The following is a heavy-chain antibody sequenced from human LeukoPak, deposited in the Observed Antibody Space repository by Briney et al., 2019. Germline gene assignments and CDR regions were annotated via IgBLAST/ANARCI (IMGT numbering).Heavy chain of an antibody. V-gene: IGHV3-15*01. D-gene: IGHD3-22*01. CDR1: GFTFSNAW. CDR2: IQSKTDGGTT. CDR3: TTDNYDSSGYYAGDY. J-gene: IGHJ4*02. Sequence: GGSLRLSCAASGFTFSNAWMSWVRQAPGKGLEWGGRIQSKTDGGTTDYAAPVKGRFTISRDDSKNTLYLQMNSLKTEDTAVYYCTTDNYDSSGYYAGDYWGQGTLVTVSS.